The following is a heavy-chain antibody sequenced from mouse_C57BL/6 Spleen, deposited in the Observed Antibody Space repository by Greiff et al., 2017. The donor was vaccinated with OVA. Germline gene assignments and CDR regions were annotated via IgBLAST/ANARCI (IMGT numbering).Heavy chain of an antibody. J-gene: IGHJ3*01. V-gene: IGHV5-17*01. CDR3: ARGAYYYGMAWFAY. Sequence: EVQVVESGGGLVKPGGSLKLSCAASGFTFSDYGMHWVRQAPEKGLEWVAYISSGSSTIYYADTVKGRFTISRDNAKNTLFLQMTSLRSVETAMCYCARGAYYYGMAWFAYWGQGTLVTVSA. D-gene: IGHD1-1*01. CDR2: ISSGSSTI. CDR1: GFTFSDYG.